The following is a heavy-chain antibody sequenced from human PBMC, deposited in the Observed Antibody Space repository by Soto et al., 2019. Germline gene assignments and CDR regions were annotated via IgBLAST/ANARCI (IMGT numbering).Heavy chain of an antibody. CDR2: INPKRGDT. J-gene: IGHJ5*02. CDR3: ASWSGASGSYTAFTS. CDR1: GYTFTDYF. D-gene: IGHD3-10*01. Sequence: ASVKVSCKASGYTFTDYFVHWVRQAPGQGLEWMGYINPKRGDTKFAPKFQGRVTLTRDTSITTAYMDLRRLTSDDTAVYYCASWSGASGSYTAFTSWGPGTLVTVST. V-gene: IGHV1-2*02.